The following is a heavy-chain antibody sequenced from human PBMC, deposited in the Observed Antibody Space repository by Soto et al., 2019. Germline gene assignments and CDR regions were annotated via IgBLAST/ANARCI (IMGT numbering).Heavy chain of an antibody. CDR1: GFTVSSNY. V-gene: IGHV3-53*01. CDR3: ARDPRPDSSGWAV. J-gene: IGHJ4*02. CDR2: IYSGGST. D-gene: IGHD6-19*01. Sequence: EVQLVESGGGLIQPGGSLRLSCAASGFTVSSNYMSWVRQAPGKGLEWVSVIYSGGSTYYADSVKGRFTISRDNSKNTLYLQMNSLRAEDTAVYYCARDPRPDSSGWAVWGQGTLVTVSS.